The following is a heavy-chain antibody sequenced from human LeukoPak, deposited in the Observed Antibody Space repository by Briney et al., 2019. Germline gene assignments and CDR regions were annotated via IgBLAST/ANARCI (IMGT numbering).Heavy chain of an antibody. Sequence: GGSLRLSCAASGFTFSSYSMNWVRQAPGKGLEWVSSISGITTNIHYVDSVKGRVTISRDNGKNSLYMRMYSLRAEETAVYYCARDVGEYGYYFDTWGQGTLVTVSS. CDR1: GFTFSSYS. CDR2: ISGITTNI. J-gene: IGHJ4*02. D-gene: IGHD4-17*01. CDR3: ARDVGEYGYYFDT. V-gene: IGHV3-21*01.